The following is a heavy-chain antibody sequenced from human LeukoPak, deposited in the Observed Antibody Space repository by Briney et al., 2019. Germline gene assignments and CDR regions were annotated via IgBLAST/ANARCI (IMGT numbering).Heavy chain of an antibody. V-gene: IGHV1-3*01. CDR3: ARGRWVAPRQGYYLDY. CDR1: GYTFTDYA. J-gene: IGHJ4*02. Sequence: EASVKLSCKASGYTFTDYAMQWVRQAPGQSLEWMGWINAGNGDTKYSQMFQGRVTITRDTSASTAYMELSSLRSEDTAVYYCARGRWVAPRQGYYLDYWGQGTLVTVSS. D-gene: IGHD5-12*01. CDR2: INAGNGDT.